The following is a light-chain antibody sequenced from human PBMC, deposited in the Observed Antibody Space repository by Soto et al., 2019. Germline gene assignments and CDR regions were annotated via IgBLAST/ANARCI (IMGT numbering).Light chain of an antibody. Sequence: QSALTQPASVSGSPGQSITISCTGTSSDVGGYNYVSWYQQHPGKAPKLMIYEVSNRPSGVSNRFSGSKSGNTASLTISGLQAKDEADYFCSSYTSSHVVFGGGTKLTVL. CDR2: EVS. CDR1: SSDVGGYNY. CDR3: SSYTSSHVV. V-gene: IGLV2-14*01. J-gene: IGLJ2*01.